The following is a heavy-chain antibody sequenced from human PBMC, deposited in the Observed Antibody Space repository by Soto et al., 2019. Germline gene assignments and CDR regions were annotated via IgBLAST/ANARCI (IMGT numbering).Heavy chain of an antibody. D-gene: IGHD3-3*01. CDR1: GYTITSYA. CDR2: INAGNGNT. V-gene: IGHV1-3*01. Sequence: EASVKVSCKASGYTITSYAMHWVRQAPGQRLEWMGWINAGNGNTKYSQKFQGRVTMTRNTSISTAYMELSSLRSEDTAVYYCASPARNYDFWSGYSFDIWGQGTMVTVSS. CDR3: ASPARNYDFWSGYSFDI. J-gene: IGHJ3*02.